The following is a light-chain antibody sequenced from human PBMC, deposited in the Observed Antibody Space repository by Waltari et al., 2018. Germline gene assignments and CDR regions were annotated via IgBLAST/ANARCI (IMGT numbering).Light chain of an antibody. V-gene: IGLV2-8*01. CDR2: EVS. J-gene: IGLJ1*01. Sequence: QSALTQPPSASGSPGQSVTISCTGTSSDVGGSNYVPWYQQPPGKAPKLMIYEVSKRPSGVPDRFSGSKSGNTASLTVSGLQAEDEADYYCSSYAGSNNYVFGTGTKVTVL. CDR3: SSYAGSNNYV. CDR1: SSDVGGSNY.